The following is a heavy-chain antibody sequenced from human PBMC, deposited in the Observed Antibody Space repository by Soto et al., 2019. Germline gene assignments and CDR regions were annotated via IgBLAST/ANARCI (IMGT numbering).Heavy chain of an antibody. CDR2: MNPNSGNT. Sequence: ASVKVSCKASGYTFTSYDIKWVRQATGQGLEWMGWMNPNSGNTGYAQKFQGRVTMTRNTSISTAYMELSSLRSEDTAVYYCAAGYYGSGSYYNPIDYYYYGMDVWGQGTTVTVSS. V-gene: IGHV1-8*01. CDR3: AAGYYGSGSYYNPIDYYYYGMDV. CDR1: GYTFTSYD. J-gene: IGHJ6*02. D-gene: IGHD3-10*01.